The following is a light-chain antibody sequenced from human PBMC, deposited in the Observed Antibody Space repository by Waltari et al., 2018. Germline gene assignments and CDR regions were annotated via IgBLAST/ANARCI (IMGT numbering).Light chain of an antibody. CDR1: SSDVGTYKF. V-gene: IGLV2-14*03. J-gene: IGLJ2*01. CDR2: DAT. CDR3: NSYTTSGTVV. Sequence: QSALTQPASVSGSPGQSITISCTGTSSDVGTYKFVSWYHQHPGKVPKLIIYDATDRPSGVSSRFSGSKSGNTASLTSSGLQAEDEGDYYCNSYTTSGTVVFGGGTKLTVL.